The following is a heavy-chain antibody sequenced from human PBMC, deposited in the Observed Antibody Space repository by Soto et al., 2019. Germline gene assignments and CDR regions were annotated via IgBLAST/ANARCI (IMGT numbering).Heavy chain of an antibody. CDR3: AIGGSNDWQVAFDI. CDR1: GGSFSTYY. D-gene: IGHD3-9*01. V-gene: IGHV4-34*01. Sequence: QLQQWGAGLLKPSETLSLTCVVSGGSFSTYYYNWIRQSPGKGLEWIGEINHSGSNNYSPSLKSPSTMSLDTSKNQFSLTLTSVTAADTAVYYCAIGGSNDWQVAFDIWGQGTMVTVSS. J-gene: IGHJ3*02. CDR2: INHSGSN.